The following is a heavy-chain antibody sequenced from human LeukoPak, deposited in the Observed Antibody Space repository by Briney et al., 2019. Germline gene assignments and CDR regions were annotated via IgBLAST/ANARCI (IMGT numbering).Heavy chain of an antibody. D-gene: IGHD2-8*01. CDR3: ALAPNSNWFDF. CDR2: IHYSGSS. CDR1: GDSTSNFY. V-gene: IGHV4-59*03. J-gene: IGHJ5*01. Sequence: SETLSLTCTVSGDSTSNFYWNWIRQSPGKGLEWIGNIHYSGSSVYNPSLKSRGTISIDTSRRQFFLKLNFVTAADTAVYFCALAPNSNWFDFWGPGTLVTVSP.